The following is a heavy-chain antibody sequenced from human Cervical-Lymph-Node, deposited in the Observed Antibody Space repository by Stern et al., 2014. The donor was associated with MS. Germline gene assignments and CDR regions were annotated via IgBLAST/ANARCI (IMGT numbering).Heavy chain of an antibody. V-gene: IGHV3-74*02. CDR2: IDSDGSNM. CDR1: GFIFSGYW. J-gene: IGHJ4*02. CDR3: ARGGPYVSALPGY. D-gene: IGHD2-2*02. Sequence: EVQLEESGGGLVPPGGSLRLSCAASGFIFSGYWMYWVRQAPGKGLMCVSHIDSDGSNMHYADSVKGRFTISRDNAKSTLYLQVNSLRAEDTAIYYCARGGPYVSALPGYWGQGTLVTVSS.